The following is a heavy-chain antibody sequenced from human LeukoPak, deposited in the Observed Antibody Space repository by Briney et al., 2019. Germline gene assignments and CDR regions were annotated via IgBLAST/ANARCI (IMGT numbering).Heavy chain of an antibody. CDR3: ARSANYFDTSGRDY. CDR2: TNRDDSDT. V-gene: IGHV3-74*01. J-gene: IGHJ4*02. Sequence: PGGSLRLSCAASGFTFSVYLMHWVRQAPGKGLVWVSRTNRDDSDTSYADSVKGRFTIYRDKAKSTLYLQMNSLRVEDTDVYYCARSANYFDTSGRDYWGQGTLVTVSS. CDR1: GFTFSVYL. D-gene: IGHD3-22*01.